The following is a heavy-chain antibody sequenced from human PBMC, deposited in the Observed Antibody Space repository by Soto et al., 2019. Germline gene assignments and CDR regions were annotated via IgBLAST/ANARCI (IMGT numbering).Heavy chain of an antibody. CDR1: GGTFSSYT. V-gene: IGHV1-69*02. CDR3: ARNQNSGYHYVGAFDI. Sequence: QVQLVQSGAEVKKPGSSVKVSCKASGGTFSSYTISWVRQAPGQGLEWMGRIIPILGIANYAQKFQGRVTITVDKSTSTAYMELSSLRSEDTAVYYCARNQNSGYHYVGAFDIWGQGTMVTVSS. CDR2: IIPILGIA. D-gene: IGHD5-12*01. J-gene: IGHJ3*02.